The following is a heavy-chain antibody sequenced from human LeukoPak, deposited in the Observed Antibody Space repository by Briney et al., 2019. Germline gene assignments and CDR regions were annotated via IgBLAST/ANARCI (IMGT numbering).Heavy chain of an antibody. CDR1: GVTISGYW. V-gene: IGHV3-74*01. CDR2: VDSDGTTT. D-gene: IGHD6-13*01. J-gene: IGHJ4*02. Sequence: GGSLRLSCVASGVTISGYWMHWVRQAPGKGLAWVSRVDSDGTTTRCADSVKGRFTISRDNAKNTVYLQMNSLRAEDTAVYYCARIITAAAADCWGQGTLVAVSS. CDR3: ARIITAAAADC.